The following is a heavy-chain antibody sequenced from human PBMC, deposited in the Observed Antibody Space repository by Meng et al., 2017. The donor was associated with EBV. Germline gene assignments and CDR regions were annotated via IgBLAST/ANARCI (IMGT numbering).Heavy chain of an antibody. CDR3: AKEGIQLWSKFFDY. D-gene: IGHD5-18*01. V-gene: IGHV3-30*18. Sequence: LVGAGGGVVQPGRSLRLSCAASGFTFSSYGMHWVRQAPGKGLEWVAVISYDGSNKYYADSVKGRFTISRDNSKNTLYLQMNSLRAEDTAVYYCAKEGIQLWSKFFDYWGQGTLVTVSS. CDR2: ISYDGSNK. J-gene: IGHJ4*02. CDR1: GFTFSSYG.